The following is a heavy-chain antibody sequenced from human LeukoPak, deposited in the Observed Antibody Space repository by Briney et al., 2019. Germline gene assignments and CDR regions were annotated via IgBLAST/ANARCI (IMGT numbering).Heavy chain of an antibody. V-gene: IGHV3-23*01. Sequence: RPGGSLRLSCAASGFAFSSYAMRWVRQAPGKGLEWVSSISGSGDRRDSADSVKGRFTISRDNSKNTLYLEMYSLRAEDTAVYYCAKDRGHCTNGVCHNYYYMDVWGKGTTVTVSS. CDR2: ISGSGDRR. CDR1: GFAFSSYA. J-gene: IGHJ6*03. D-gene: IGHD2-8*01. CDR3: AKDRGHCTNGVCHNYYYMDV.